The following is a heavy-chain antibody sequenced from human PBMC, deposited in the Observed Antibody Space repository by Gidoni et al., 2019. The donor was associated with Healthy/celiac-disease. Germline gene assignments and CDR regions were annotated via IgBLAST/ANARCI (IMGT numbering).Heavy chain of an antibody. J-gene: IGHJ4*02. CDR1: GYTLTELS. CDR2: FDPEDGET. CDR3: ATGQPTYCTNGVCPSGNYFDY. Sequence: QVQLVQSGAEVKKPGASVKVSCKVSGYTLTELSMHWVRQAPGKGLEWMGGFDPEDGETIYAQKFQGRVTMTEDTSTDTAYMELSSLRSEDTAVYYCATGQPTYCTNGVCPSGNYFDYWGQGTLVTVSS. V-gene: IGHV1-24*01. D-gene: IGHD2-8*01.